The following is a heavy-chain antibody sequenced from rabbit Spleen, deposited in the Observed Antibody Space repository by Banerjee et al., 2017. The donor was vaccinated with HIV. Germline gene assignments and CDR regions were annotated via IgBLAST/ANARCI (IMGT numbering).Heavy chain of an antibody. CDR1: GFSLNRGYD. CDR2: IYAGSSGST. V-gene: IGHV1S40*01. J-gene: IGHJ6*01. CDR3: ARDAGTSFSTYGMDL. D-gene: IGHD8-1*01. Sequence: QSLEESGGGLIKPGASLTLTCKASGFSLNRGYDMCWVRQTPGKGLEWIASIYAGSSGSTYSATWAKGRFTISKTSSTTVTLQMTSLTVADTATYFCARDAGTSFSTYGMDLWGPGTLVTVS.